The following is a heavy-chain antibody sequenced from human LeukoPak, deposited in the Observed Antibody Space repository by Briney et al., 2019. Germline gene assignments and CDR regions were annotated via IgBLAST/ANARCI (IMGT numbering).Heavy chain of an antibody. J-gene: IGHJ4*02. CDR3: ARVATMDFAY. CDR1: GGSVSSGSYY. V-gene: IGHV4-61*01. CDR2: IYYSGST. D-gene: IGHD3-10*01. Sequence: SETLSLTCTVSGGSVSSGSYYWSWIRQPPGKGLEWIGYIYYSGSTNYNLSLKSRVTISVDTSKNQFSLKLSSVTAADTAVYYCARVATMDFAYWGQGTLVTVSS.